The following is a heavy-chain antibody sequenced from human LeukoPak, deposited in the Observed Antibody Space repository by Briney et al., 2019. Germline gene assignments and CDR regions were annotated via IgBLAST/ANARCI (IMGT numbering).Heavy chain of an antibody. CDR1: GFTFSGYP. CDR2: ISYDGSNK. Sequence: LGKSLRLSCAASGFTFSGYPIHWVRQAPGKGLEWVAVISYDGSNKYYADSVKGRFTISRDNAKNTLYLQMNSLTAEDTAVYYCVRDLGGRSGHWGQGTLVTVSS. V-gene: IGHV3-30-3*01. CDR3: VRDLGGRSGH. J-gene: IGHJ4*02. D-gene: IGHD1-26*01.